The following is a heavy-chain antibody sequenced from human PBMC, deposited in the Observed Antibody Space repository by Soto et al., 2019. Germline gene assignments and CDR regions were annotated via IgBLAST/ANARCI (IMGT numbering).Heavy chain of an antibody. Sequence: EVQLVESGGGLVQPGGSLRLSCAASGFTVSSNYMSWVRQAPGKGLEWVSVIYSGGSTYYADSVKGRFTISRDNSKNTLYLQMNSLRAEDTAVYYCAREGYAGDGYKKHSYYYGMDGWGQGTTVTVSS. V-gene: IGHV3-66*01. CDR1: GFTVSSNY. CDR3: AREGYAGDGYKKHSYYYGMDG. D-gene: IGHD5-12*01. J-gene: IGHJ6*02. CDR2: IYSGGST.